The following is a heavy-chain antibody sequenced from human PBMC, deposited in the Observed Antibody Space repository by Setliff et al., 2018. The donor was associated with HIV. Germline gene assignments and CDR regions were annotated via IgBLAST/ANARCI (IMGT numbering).Heavy chain of an antibody. D-gene: IGHD4-17*01. CDR3: ARDDYANTDLDF. V-gene: IGHV7-4-1*01. CDR1: GGTFSIFS. J-gene: IGHJ4*02. CDR2: INTNNGNP. Sequence: ASVKVSCKTSGGTFSIFSITWVRQAPGQGLEWMGWINTNNGNPTYAQGFTGRFVFSSDTSVRTAYLQIVGLKAEDTAVYFCARDDYANTDLDFWGPGTLVTVSS.